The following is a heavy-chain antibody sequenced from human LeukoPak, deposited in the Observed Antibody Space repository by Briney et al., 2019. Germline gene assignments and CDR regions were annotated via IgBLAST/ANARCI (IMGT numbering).Heavy chain of an antibody. CDR3: AREYYGDYEASLDY. Sequence: QPGGSLRLSCAASGFTFSSYWMHWVRQAPGKGLVWVSRINSDGSSTSYADSVKGRFTISRDNAKNTLYLQMNSLRAEDTAVYYCAREYYGDYEASLDYWGQGTPVTVSS. J-gene: IGHJ4*02. D-gene: IGHD4-17*01. V-gene: IGHV3-74*01. CDR2: INSDGSST. CDR1: GFTFSSYW.